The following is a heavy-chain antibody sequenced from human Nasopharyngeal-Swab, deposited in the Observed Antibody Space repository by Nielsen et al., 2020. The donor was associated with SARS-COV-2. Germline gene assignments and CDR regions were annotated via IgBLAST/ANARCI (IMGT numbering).Heavy chain of an antibody. D-gene: IGHD1-26*01. Sequence: VRQAPGKGLEWVSSISSSSSYIYYADSVKGRFTISRDNAKNSPYLQMNSLRAEDTAVYYCARANNGRSLNWFDPWGQGTLVTVSS. J-gene: IGHJ5*02. V-gene: IGHV3-21*01. CDR2: ISSSSSYI. CDR3: ARANNGRSLNWFDP.